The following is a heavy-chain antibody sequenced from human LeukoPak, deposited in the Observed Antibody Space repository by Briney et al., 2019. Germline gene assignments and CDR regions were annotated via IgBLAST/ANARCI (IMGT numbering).Heavy chain of an antibody. CDR1: RFTFSS. Sequence: TGGSLRLSCAASRFTFSSMNWVRQAPGKGLEWVSRINPDGTTTSYADSVKGRFTISRDNAKNSLYLQMNSLRAEDTAVYYCARDRAYCGGDCYPDAFDIWGQGTMVTVSS. V-gene: IGHV3-74*01. CDR2: INPDGTTT. D-gene: IGHD2-21*02. J-gene: IGHJ3*02. CDR3: ARDRAYCGGDCYPDAFDI.